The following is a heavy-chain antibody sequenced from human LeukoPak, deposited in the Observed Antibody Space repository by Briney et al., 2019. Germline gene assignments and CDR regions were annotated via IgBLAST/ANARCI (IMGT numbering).Heavy chain of an antibody. D-gene: IGHD2-15*01. CDR2: IHHSGRT. CDR3: AREVDVPSTSVGFDI. Sequence: SQTLSLTCTVAGVSISSAYYWSWIRQPPGKGLEWVGYIHHSGRTHYNPSLKSRATLSLDTSKNQFSLQLTSVTAADTAVYDCAREVDVPSTSVGFDIWGQGTVVTVSS. CDR1: GVSISSAYY. J-gene: IGHJ3*02. V-gene: IGHV4-31*03.